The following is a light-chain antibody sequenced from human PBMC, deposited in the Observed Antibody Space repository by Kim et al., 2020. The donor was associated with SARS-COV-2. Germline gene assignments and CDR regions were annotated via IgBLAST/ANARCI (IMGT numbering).Light chain of an antibody. Sequence: APGKTASITCWGNNIGSKSVHWYQQKPGQAPVLVIYYDSDRPSGIPERFSGSNSGNTATLTISRVEAGDEADYYCQVWDSSSDHPVFGGGTQLTVL. V-gene: IGLV3-21*04. CDR2: YDS. CDR1: NIGSKS. J-gene: IGLJ3*02. CDR3: QVWDSSSDHPV.